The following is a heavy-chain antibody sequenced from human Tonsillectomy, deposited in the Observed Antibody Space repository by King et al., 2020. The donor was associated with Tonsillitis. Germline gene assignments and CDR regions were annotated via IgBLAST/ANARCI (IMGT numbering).Heavy chain of an antibody. CDR3: ARHYYGSGSYLGWFDP. D-gene: IGHD3-10*01. J-gene: IGHJ5*02. CDR2: IYHSGST. V-gene: IGHV4-38-2*01. Sequence: VQLQESGPGLVKPSETLSLTCAVSGYSISSGYYWGWIRQPPGKGLEWVGSIYHSGSTDYNPSLKSRVTILVDTSKNQFSLKLRSVTAADTAVYSCARHYYGSGSYLGWFDPWGQGTLVTVSS. CDR1: GYSISSGYY.